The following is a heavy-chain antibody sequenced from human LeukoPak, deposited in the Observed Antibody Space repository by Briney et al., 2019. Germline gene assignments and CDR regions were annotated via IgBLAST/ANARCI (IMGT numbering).Heavy chain of an antibody. J-gene: IGHJ3*02. CDR3: ASGSVVLEI. Sequence: SETLSLTCAVYGGSFSGYYWSWIRQPPGKGLEWIGEINHSGSTNYNPSLKSRVTISADASKNQFSLKPSSVTAADTAVYYCASGSVVLEIWGQGTMVTVSP. CDR1: GGSFSGYY. CDR2: INHSGST. D-gene: IGHD2-15*01. V-gene: IGHV4-34*01.